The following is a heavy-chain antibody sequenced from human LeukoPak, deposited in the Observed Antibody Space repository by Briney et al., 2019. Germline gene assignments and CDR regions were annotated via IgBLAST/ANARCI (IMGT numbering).Heavy chain of an antibody. CDR2: IYYSGST. CDR1: GGSISSYY. Sequence: SETLSLTCTVSGGSISSYYWSWIRQPPGKGLEWIGYIYYSGSTNYNPSLKSRVTISVDTSKNQFSLKLSSVTAADTAVYYCARGSNYYGSGDLDYWGQGTLFAVSS. J-gene: IGHJ4*02. V-gene: IGHV4-59*01. D-gene: IGHD3-10*01. CDR3: ARGSNYYGSGDLDY.